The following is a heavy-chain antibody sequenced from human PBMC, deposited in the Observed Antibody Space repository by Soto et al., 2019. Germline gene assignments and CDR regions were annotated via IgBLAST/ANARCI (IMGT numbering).Heavy chain of an antibody. CDR3: ARDRAMTLRGVKARYFDY. V-gene: IGHV3-30-3*01. J-gene: IGHJ4*02. D-gene: IGHD3-10*01. CDR1: GFTFSSYA. Sequence: GGSLRLSCAASGFTFSSYAMHWVRQAPGKGLEWVAVISYDGSNKYYADSVKGRFTISRDNSKNTLYLQMNSLRAEDTAAYYCARDRAMTLRGVKARYFDYWGQANLVTVS. CDR2: ISYDGSNK.